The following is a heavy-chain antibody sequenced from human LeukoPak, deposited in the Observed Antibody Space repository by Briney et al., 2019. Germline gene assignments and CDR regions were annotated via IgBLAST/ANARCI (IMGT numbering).Heavy chain of an antibody. J-gene: IGHJ6*02. CDR1: AFTFDDYA. D-gene: IGHD3-10*01. Sequence: GGSLRLSCAASAFTFDDYAMHWVRQAPGKGLEWVSGISWNSGSIGYADSVKGRFTIFRDNARNSLHLQMNSLRAEDTALYYCARDLGSGSYYIHDGMDVWGQGTTVTVSS. CDR3: ARDLGSGSYYIHDGMDV. CDR2: ISWNSGSI. V-gene: IGHV3-9*01.